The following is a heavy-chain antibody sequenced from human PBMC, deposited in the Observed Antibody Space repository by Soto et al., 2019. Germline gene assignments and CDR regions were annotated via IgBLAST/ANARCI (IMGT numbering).Heavy chain of an antibody. Sequence: QVQLQQWGAGLLKPSATLSLTCAVFGGSFSGYYWSWIRQPPGKGLEWIGEINHSGSTNYNPSLKSRAPXSXDXXKTQFSRKLSSVTAADTAVYYCARVSGIYYYGMDVWGQGTTVTVSS. D-gene: IGHD3-10*01. CDR2: INHSGST. CDR3: ARVSGIYYYGMDV. J-gene: IGHJ6*02. CDR1: GGSFSGYY. V-gene: IGHV4-34*01.